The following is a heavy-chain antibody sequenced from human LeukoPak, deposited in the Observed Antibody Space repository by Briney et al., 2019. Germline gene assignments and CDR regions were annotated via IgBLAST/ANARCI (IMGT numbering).Heavy chain of an antibody. V-gene: IGHV4-34*01. CDR2: INHSGST. CDR3: AREGVTGTTIPYYYYYYMDV. CDR1: GGSFSGYY. J-gene: IGHJ6*03. Sequence: SETLSLTCAVYGGSFSGYYWSWIRQPPGKGLEWIGEINHSGSTNYNPSLKSRVTISVDTSKNQFSLKLSSVTAADTAVYYCAREGVTGTTIPYYYYYYMDVWGKGTTVTISS. D-gene: IGHD1-1*01.